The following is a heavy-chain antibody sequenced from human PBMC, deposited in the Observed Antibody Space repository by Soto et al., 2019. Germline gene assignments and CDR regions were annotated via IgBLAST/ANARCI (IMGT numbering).Heavy chain of an antibody. V-gene: IGHV3-23*01. CDR3: AKDQQQVEDYSVRTFDN. CDR2: ISGSGGLT. Sequence: EVQLLDSGGHLVQPGGSLRLSCAASGFTFSTYAMSWVRQAPGKGLEWVSGISGSGGLTYYEDSVRGRFTVSRDNSKNTLYLQMNSTRDEDTAVYYCAKDQQQVEDYSVRTFDNWCQGTMVTVSS. D-gene: IGHD6-13*01. CDR1: GFTFSTYA. J-gene: IGHJ4*02.